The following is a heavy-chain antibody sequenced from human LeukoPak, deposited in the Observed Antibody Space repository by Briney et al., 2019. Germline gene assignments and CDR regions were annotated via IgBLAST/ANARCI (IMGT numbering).Heavy chain of an antibody. D-gene: IGHD3-22*01. CDR1: GFTVSSNY. J-gene: IGHJ3*02. CDR3: AKCNQGGSGYFLDAFDI. Sequence: GGSLRLSCAASGFTVSSNYMSWVRQAPGKGLEWVSAISSSGGSTYYADSVKGRFTISRDNSKNTRHLQMNSLRAEDTAVYYCAKCNQGGSGYFLDAFDIWGQGTMVTVSS. V-gene: IGHV3-23*01. CDR2: ISSSGGST.